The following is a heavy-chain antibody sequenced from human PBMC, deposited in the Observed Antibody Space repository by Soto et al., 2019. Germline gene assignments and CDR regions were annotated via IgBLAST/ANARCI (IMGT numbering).Heavy chain of an antibody. J-gene: IGHJ5*02. CDR2: ISYDGSNK. V-gene: IGHV3-30*18. CDR1: GFTFSSYG. CDR3: AKVVAAAGTGEGNWFDP. D-gene: IGHD6-13*01. Sequence: QVQLVESGGGVVQPGRSLRLSCAASGFTFSSYGMHWVRQAPGKGLEWVAVISYDGSNKYYADSVKGRFTLSRDNSKNTMYLQMNSRRAEEKAVYYCAKVVAAAGTGEGNWFDPWGQGTLVTVSS.